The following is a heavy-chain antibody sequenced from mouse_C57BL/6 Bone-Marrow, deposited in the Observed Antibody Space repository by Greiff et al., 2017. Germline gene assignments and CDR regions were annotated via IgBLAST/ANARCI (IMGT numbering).Heavy chain of an antibody. D-gene: IGHD2-13*01. CDR3: ARTLGDVFDY. V-gene: IGHV3-1*01. CDR2: ISYSGST. J-gene: IGHJ2*01. Sequence: EVQLVESGPGMVKPSQSLSLTCTVTGYSITSGYDWHWIRHFPGNKLEWMGYISYSGSTNYNPSLKSRISITHDTSKNHFFLKLNSVTTEDTATYYCARTLGDVFDYWGQGTTLTVSS. CDR1: GYSITSGYD.